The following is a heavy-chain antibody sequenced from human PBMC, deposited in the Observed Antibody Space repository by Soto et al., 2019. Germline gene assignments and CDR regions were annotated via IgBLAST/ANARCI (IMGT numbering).Heavy chain of an antibody. D-gene: IGHD6-19*01. CDR3: EKDRYSSGWLGYFDN. Sequence: PGVSLRLSCAASGFTFSSYAMSWVRQAPGKGLEWVSAISGSGGSTYYADSVKGRFTISRDNSKNTLYLQMNSLRAEDTAVYYCEKDRYSSGWLGYFDNWGQGTLVNVSS. J-gene: IGHJ4*02. CDR2: ISGSGGST. V-gene: IGHV3-23*01. CDR1: GFTFSSYA.